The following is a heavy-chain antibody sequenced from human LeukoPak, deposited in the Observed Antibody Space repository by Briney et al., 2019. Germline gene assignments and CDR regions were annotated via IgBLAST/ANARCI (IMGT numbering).Heavy chain of an antibody. CDR2: IYYSGST. D-gene: IGHD6-19*01. J-gene: IGHJ4*02. CDR1: GGSISSSSYY. Sequence: SETLSLTCTVSGGSISSSSYYWGWIRQPPGKGLEWIGTIYYSGSTYYNPSLKSRVTISVDTSKNQFSLKLSSVTAADTAVYYCASSYSGGWYVFDYWGQGTLITVSS. V-gene: IGHV4-39*01. CDR3: ASSYSGGWYVFDY.